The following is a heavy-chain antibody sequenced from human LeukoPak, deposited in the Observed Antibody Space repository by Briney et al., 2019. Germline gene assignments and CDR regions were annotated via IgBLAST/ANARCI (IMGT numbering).Heavy chain of an antibody. Sequence: GASVKVSCKASGYTFTSYAMNWVRQAPGQGLEWMGWINTNTGNPTYARDFRGRFVLSVDTSVNTAYLEISGLKTEDTAVYYCARSSRGVIGLLDYWGQGALVAVSS. CDR2: INTNTGNP. J-gene: IGHJ4*02. D-gene: IGHD3-10*01. CDR1: GYTFTSYA. V-gene: IGHV7-4-1*01. CDR3: ARSSRGVIGLLDY.